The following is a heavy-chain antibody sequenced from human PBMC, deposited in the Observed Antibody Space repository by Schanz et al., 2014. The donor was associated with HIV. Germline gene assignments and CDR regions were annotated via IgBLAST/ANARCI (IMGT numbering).Heavy chain of an antibody. V-gene: IGHV3-23*01. Sequence: EVQLLESGGGLVQTGGSLRLSCVASGFTFSDFSMNWVRRAPGKGLEWISAVRHDGGATYYADSVKGRFTISRDNSRNILYLQMSNLRAEDTALYYCVTEQYSTISAWGQGALVIVS. D-gene: IGHD2-15*01. CDR1: GFTFSDFS. CDR2: VRHDGGAT. CDR3: VTEQYSTISA. J-gene: IGHJ5*02.